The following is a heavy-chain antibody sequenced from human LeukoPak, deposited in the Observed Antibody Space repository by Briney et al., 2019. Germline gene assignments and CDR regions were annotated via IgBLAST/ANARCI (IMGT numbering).Heavy chain of an antibody. CDR3: ARDSRLGSWYY. Sequence: SVKVSCKASGYTFTSYGISWVRQAPGQGLEWMGGIIPIFGTANYAQKFQGRVTITADKSASTAYMELSSLRSEDTAVYYCARDSRLGSWYYWGQGTLVTVSS. D-gene: IGHD6-13*01. V-gene: IGHV1-69*06. CDR2: IIPIFGTA. J-gene: IGHJ4*02. CDR1: GYTFTSYG.